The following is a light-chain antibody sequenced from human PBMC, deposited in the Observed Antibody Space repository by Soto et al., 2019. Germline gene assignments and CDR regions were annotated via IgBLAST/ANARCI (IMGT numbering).Light chain of an antibody. Sequence: DIVLTQSPSTLSLSPGERATLSCRASQSVRSYLTWYQQKLGQAPSLLIYDVSNRATGIPARFSGSGSGTDFTLTISSLEPEDFATYYCQQCDNRPLTFGGGTKVEIK. CDR2: DVS. J-gene: IGKJ4*01. CDR3: QQCDNRPLT. V-gene: IGKV3-11*01. CDR1: QSVRSY.